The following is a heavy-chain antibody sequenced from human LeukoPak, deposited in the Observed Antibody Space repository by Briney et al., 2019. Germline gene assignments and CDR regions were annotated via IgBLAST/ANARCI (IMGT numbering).Heavy chain of an antibody. V-gene: IGHV3-21*01. CDR1: GFTFSSYS. D-gene: IGHD2-2*01. CDR3: ATTSGTSRGDY. CDR2: ISSSSSYI. J-gene: IGHJ4*02. Sequence: GGSLRLSCAASGFTFSSYSMNWVRQAPGKGLEWVSSISSSSSYIYYADSVKGRFTISRDNAKNSLYLQMNSLRAEDTAVYYCATTSGTSRGDYWGQGTLATVSS.